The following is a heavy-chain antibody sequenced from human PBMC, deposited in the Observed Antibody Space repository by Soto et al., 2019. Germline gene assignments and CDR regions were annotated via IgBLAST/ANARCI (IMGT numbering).Heavy chain of an antibody. J-gene: IGHJ4*02. Sequence: HPGGSLRLSCTASGFTFDDFAMHWVRQVPGKGLEWVSGINWNTVNIAYADSVKGRFTISRDNGKNSLYLQMNSLKTEDTALYYCARGSHSDYGDYGYFEFWGQGALATVSS. CDR1: GFTFDDFA. CDR3: ARGSHSDYGDYGYFEF. CDR2: INWNTVNI. V-gene: IGHV3-9*01. D-gene: IGHD4-17*01.